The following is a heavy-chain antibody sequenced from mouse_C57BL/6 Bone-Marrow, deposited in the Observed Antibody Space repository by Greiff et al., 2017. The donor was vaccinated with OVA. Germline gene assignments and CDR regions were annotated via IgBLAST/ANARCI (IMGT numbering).Heavy chain of an antibody. J-gene: IGHJ1*03. V-gene: IGHV1-19*01. CDR2: INPYNGGT. CDR1: GYTFTDYY. D-gene: IGHD1-1*01. CDR3: ARHYYGSYWYFDV. Sequence: EVQGVESGPVLVKPGASVKMSCKASGYTFTDYYMNWVKQSHGKSLEWIGVINPYNGGTSYNQKFKGKATLTVDKSSSTAYMELNSLTSEDSAVYYCARHYYGSYWYFDVWGTGTTVTVSS.